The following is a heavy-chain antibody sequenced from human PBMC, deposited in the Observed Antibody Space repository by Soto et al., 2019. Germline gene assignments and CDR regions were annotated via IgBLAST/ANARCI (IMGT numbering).Heavy chain of an antibody. CDR3: ARPNGDYNWFDP. CDR2: IYYSGRT. Sequence: SETLSLTCTVSGGSISSYYWSWIRQPPGKGLEWIGYIYYSGRTNYNPSLKSGVTISVDTSKNQFSLKLSSVTAAESALYYCARPNGDYNWFDPWGQGTLVTVSS. J-gene: IGHJ5*02. V-gene: IGHV4-59*01. CDR1: GGSISSYY. D-gene: IGHD7-27*01.